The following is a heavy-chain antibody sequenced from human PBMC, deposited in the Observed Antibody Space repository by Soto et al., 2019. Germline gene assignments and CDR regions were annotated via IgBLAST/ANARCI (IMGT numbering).Heavy chain of an antibody. V-gene: IGHV4-31*03. D-gene: IGHD5-12*01. Sequence: QVQLQESGPGLVNPSQILSLTCTVSGGSINSGAYYWSWVRQHPGKGLEWIGYIYYSGSTYFSPSLKSRLTISIDTSKNQFSLKLSSVTAADTAMYYCARARLRAVYAFDFWGQGTMVTVSS. CDR2: IYYSGST. CDR1: GGSINSGAYY. J-gene: IGHJ3*01. CDR3: ARARLRAVYAFDF.